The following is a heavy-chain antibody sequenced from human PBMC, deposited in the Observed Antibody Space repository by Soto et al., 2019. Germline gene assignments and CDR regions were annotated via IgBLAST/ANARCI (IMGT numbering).Heavy chain of an antibody. V-gene: IGHV1-3*01. D-gene: IGHD2-8*01. CDR2: INAGNGNT. Sequence: ASVKVSCKASGYTFTSYAMYWVRQAPGQKLEWMGWINAGNGNTKYSQKFQGRVTITRDTSASTAYMELSSLRSEDTAVYYCARDLGYCTNGVCYPAWFDPWGQGTLVTVSS. CDR3: ARDLGYCTNGVCYPAWFDP. J-gene: IGHJ5*02. CDR1: GYTFTSYA.